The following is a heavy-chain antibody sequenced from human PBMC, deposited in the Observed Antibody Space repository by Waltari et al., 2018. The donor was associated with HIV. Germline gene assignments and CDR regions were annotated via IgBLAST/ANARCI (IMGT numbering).Heavy chain of an antibody. J-gene: IGHJ5*02. CDR2: IYYSGST. D-gene: IGHD3-16*02. V-gene: IGHV4-39*07. CDR1: GGSISSSSYY. Sequence: QLQLQESGPGLVKPSETLSLTCTVSGGSISSSSYYWGWIRQPPGKGLEWIGSIYYSGSTYYNPSLKSRVTISVDTSKNQFSLKLSSVTAADTAVYYCARDRSSAEGRWFDPWGQGTLVTVSS. CDR3: ARDRSSAEGRWFDP.